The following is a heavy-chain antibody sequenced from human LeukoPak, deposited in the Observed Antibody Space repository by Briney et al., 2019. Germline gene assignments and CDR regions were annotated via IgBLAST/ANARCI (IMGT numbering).Heavy chain of an antibody. CDR3: ATVKEHKFWSGYYTDPQRWFDP. CDR2: VDPEDGET. CDR1: GYTFTDYY. Sequence: ASVKVSCKASGYTFTDYYMHWVQQAPGKGLEWMGRVDPEDGETIYAEKFQGRVTITADTPTDTAYMELSSLRSEDTAVYYCATVKEHKFWSGYYTDPQRWFDPWGQGTLVTVSS. D-gene: IGHD3-3*01. V-gene: IGHV1-69-2*01. J-gene: IGHJ5*02.